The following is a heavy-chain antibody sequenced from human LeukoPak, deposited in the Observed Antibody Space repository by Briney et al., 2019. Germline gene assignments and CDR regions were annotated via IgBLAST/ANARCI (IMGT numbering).Heavy chain of an antibody. D-gene: IGHD6-19*01. V-gene: IGHV4-39*01. CDR2: IYYSGNT. CDR1: GGSIDSSDFW. J-gene: IGHJ3*02. CDR3: ARRAVAGTAAFDI. Sequence: SETLSLTCNVSGGSIDSSDFWWGWIRQPPEKGLEWIGNIYYSGNTYYNPSLKSRVTMSVDMSKNQFSLKVTSVTAADTAVYYCARRAVAGTAAFDIWGQGAVVTVSP.